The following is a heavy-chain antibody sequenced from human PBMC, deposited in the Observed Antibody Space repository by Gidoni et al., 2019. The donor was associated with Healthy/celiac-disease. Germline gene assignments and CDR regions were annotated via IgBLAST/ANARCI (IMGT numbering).Heavy chain of an antibody. Sequence: QVQLVQSGAEVKKPGSSVKVSCKASGGTFSSYAISWVRQAPGQGLEWMGGIIPIFGTANYAQKFQGRVTITADESTSTAYMELSSLRSEDTAVYYCARVAPRYSGSRRHETDAFDIWGQGTMVTVSS. CDR1: GGTFSSYA. J-gene: IGHJ3*02. CDR2: IIPIFGTA. D-gene: IGHD1-26*01. CDR3: ARVAPRYSGSRRHETDAFDI. V-gene: IGHV1-69*01.